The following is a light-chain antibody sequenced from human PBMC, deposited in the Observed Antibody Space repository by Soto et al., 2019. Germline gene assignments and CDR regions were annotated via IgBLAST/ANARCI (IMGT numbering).Light chain of an antibody. CDR1: QTVGSQ. J-gene: IGKJ2*01. Sequence: EIVLTQSPATLSLSPGARATLSCRASQTVGSQLAWYQQKRGQAPRLLIYDASNRATGIPARISGSGSGTEFTLTISSLEPEDFGVYYFQQRSGWPPRHTFGQGTKLEIK. V-gene: IGKV3-11*01. CDR3: QQRSGWPPRHT. CDR2: DAS.